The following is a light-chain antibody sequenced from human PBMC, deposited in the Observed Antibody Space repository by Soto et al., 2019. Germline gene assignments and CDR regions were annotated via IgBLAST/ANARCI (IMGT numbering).Light chain of an antibody. Sequence: QSALTQPRSVSGSPGQSVTISCTGTSSDVGRFEYVSWYQQHPGEAPKVAVYDITKRPSGVPDRFSGSKSGNTASLTISGLQAEDEADYYCCSYAGIYSYVFGTGTKV. CDR1: SSDVGRFEY. CDR2: DIT. V-gene: IGLV2-11*01. CDR3: CSYAGIYSYV. J-gene: IGLJ1*01.